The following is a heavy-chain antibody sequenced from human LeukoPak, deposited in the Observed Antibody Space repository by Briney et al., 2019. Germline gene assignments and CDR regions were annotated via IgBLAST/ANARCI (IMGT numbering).Heavy chain of an antibody. CDR2: ISSSSSTI. V-gene: IGHV3-48*01. CDR1: GFTFSSYS. Sequence: GESLRLSCAASGFTFSSYSMNWVRQAPGKGLEWVSYISSSSSTIYYADSVKGRFTISRDNAKNSLYLQMNSLRAEDTAVYYCARARLTSDRGWFDPWGQGTLVTVSS. J-gene: IGHJ5*02. D-gene: IGHD3-10*01. CDR3: ARARLTSDRGWFDP.